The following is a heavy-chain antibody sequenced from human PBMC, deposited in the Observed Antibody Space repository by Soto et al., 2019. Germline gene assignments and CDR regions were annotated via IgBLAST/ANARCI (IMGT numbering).Heavy chain of an antibody. Sequence: ASVKVSCKASGYTFTCYYMHWVRQAPGQGLEWMGWISPNNGDTNYAQKLQGRVTMTTDTSTSTAYMELRSLRSDDTAVYYCARYIVATTRNFDYWGQGTLVTVSS. CDR1: GYTFTCYY. V-gene: IGHV1-18*04. D-gene: IGHD5-12*01. J-gene: IGHJ4*02. CDR2: ISPNNGDT. CDR3: ARYIVATTRNFDY.